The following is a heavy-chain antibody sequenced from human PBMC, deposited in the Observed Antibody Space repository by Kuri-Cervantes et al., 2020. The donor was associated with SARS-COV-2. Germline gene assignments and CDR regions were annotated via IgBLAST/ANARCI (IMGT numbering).Heavy chain of an antibody. J-gene: IGHJ4*02. CDR2: IKSKTDGGTT. CDR1: GFTFSNAW. Sequence: GESLKISCAASGFTFSNAWMSWVRQAPGKGLEWVGRIKSKTDGGTTDYAAPVKGRFTISRDDSKNTLYLQMNSLRAEDTAVYYCARDQGSSWSEYYFDYWGQGTLVTVSS. V-gene: IGHV3-15*05. D-gene: IGHD6-13*01. CDR3: ARDQGSSWSEYYFDY.